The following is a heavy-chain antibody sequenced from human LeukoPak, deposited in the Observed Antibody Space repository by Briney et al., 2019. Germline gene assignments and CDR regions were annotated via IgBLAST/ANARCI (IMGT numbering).Heavy chain of an antibody. Sequence: GGSLRLSCAASGFTFSSYGMHWVRQAPGKGLEWVAVISYDGSNKYYADSVKGRFTISRDNSKNTLYLQMNSLRAEDTAVYYCAKEGDLRYFDWLTPYYFDYWGQGTLVTVSS. CDR1: GFTFSSYG. V-gene: IGHV3-30*18. J-gene: IGHJ4*02. CDR2: ISYDGSNK. CDR3: AKEGDLRYFDWLTPYYFDY. D-gene: IGHD3-9*01.